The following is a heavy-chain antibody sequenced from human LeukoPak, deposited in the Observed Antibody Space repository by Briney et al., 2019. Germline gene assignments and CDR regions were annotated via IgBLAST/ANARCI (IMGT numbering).Heavy chain of an antibody. CDR1: GFIFNKYW. V-gene: IGHV3-7*01. CDR2: VREDGAEK. J-gene: IGHJ4*02. CDR3: ARHVVAVGFDY. Sequence: PGGSLRLSCTASGFIFNKYWMSWVRQAPGKGLEWVATVREDGAEKYYVDSVKGRITISRDNAKNSLYLQMNSLRAEDTAVYYCARHVVAVGFDYWGQGTLVTVPS. D-gene: IGHD3-22*01.